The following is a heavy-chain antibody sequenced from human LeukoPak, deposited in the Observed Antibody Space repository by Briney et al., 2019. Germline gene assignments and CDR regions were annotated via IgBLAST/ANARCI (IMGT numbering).Heavy chain of an antibody. CDR1: GFTVTSNY. V-gene: IGHV3-66*01. CDR3: ARGGERLAATRY. D-gene: IGHD6-13*01. CDR2: IYSGGST. J-gene: IGHJ4*02. Sequence: GGSLRLSCAASGFTVTSNYMSWVRQAPGKGLEWVSVIYSGGSTYYSDSVKGRFTISTDNSKNTLYLQTNSLRAEDTAVYYCARGGERLAATRYWGQGTLVTVSS.